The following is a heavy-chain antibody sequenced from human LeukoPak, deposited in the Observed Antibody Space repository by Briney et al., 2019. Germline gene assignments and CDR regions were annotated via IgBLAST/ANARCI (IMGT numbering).Heavy chain of an antibody. Sequence: PGGSLRLSCAASGFTFSGYGMHWVRQAPGKGLEWVTFIRYDGSNIYYADSVKGRFTISRDNSKNTLYLQMNSLRAEDTAVYYCAKDLYSYGYYFDYWGQGTVVTVSS. J-gene: IGHJ4*02. V-gene: IGHV3-30*02. CDR3: AKDLYSYGYYFDY. CDR1: GFTFSGYG. D-gene: IGHD5-18*01. CDR2: IRYDGSNI.